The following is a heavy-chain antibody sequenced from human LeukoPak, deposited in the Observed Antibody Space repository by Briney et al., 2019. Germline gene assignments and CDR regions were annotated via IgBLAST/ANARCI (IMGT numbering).Heavy chain of an antibody. D-gene: IGHD6-13*01. Sequence: SETLSLTCIVSGYSIISDYFWGWVRQPPGKGLEWIGIIYYSGSTYYNPSLKSRVTISIDTSKNQFSLKLSSVTAADTAVYYCARDTSTIAAADIDAFDIWGQGTMVTVSS. CDR1: GYSIISDYF. CDR2: IYYSGST. J-gene: IGHJ3*02. V-gene: IGHV4-38-2*02. CDR3: ARDTSTIAAADIDAFDI.